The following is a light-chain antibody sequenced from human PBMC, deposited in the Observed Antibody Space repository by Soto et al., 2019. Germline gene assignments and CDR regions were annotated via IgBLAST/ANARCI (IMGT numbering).Light chain of an antibody. CDR1: SSDLGGYNY. V-gene: IGLV2-11*01. J-gene: IGLJ1*01. CDR3: CSYAGSSSYV. CDR2: TVT. Sequence: QSVLTQPRSVSGSPGQSVTISCTGTSSDLGGYNYVSWYQQHPGKAPKLMIYTVTKRPSGVPDRFSGSKSDNTAYLTISGLQADDEADYYCCSYAGSSSYVFGTGTKVTVL.